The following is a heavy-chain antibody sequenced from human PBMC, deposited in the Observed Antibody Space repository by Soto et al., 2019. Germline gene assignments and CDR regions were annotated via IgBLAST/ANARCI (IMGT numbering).Heavy chain of an antibody. CDR1: GGSFSGYY. V-gene: IGHV4-34*01. CDR3: ARTIVVVVAANYYYYYMDV. D-gene: IGHD2-15*01. CDR2: INHSGST. Sequence: PSETLSLTCAVYGGSFSGYYWSWIRQPPGKGLEWIGEINHSGSTNYNPSLKSRVTISVDTSKNQFSLKLSSVTAADTAVYYCARTIVVVVAANYYYYYMDVWGKGTTVTVSS. J-gene: IGHJ6*03.